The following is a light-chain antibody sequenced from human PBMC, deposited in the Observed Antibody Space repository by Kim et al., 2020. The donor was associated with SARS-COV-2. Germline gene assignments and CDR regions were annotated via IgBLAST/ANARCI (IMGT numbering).Light chain of an antibody. J-gene: IGLJ3*02. V-gene: IGLV8-61*01. CDR2: DTN. CDR3: VLYMGTGIWV. CDR1: SGPVSTSYY. Sequence: QTVVTQEPSFSVSPGGTVTLTCGLSSGPVSTSYYPSWYQQTPGQTPRTLIYDTNIRSSGVPDRFSGSLLGNKAALTITGAQAEDDSHYYCVLYMGTGIWVFGGGTQLTVL.